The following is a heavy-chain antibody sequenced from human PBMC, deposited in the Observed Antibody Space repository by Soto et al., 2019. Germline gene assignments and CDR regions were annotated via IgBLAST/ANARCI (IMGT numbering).Heavy chain of an antibody. V-gene: IGHV1-46*01. CDR1: MYRFTGYF. Sequence: SVKVSCKGAMYRFTGYFGNWGRMTPGQGLEWMGVINPHGGSTAYAQKFKGRVTLTRDTSASTVYMEVSSLTSEDTAMYYCARSSGGNFGIIIEGTNCFAPWGQGTLVTVSS. CDR2: INPHGGST. J-gene: IGHJ5*02. CDR3: ARSSGGNFGIIIEGTNCFAP. D-gene: IGHD1-26*01.